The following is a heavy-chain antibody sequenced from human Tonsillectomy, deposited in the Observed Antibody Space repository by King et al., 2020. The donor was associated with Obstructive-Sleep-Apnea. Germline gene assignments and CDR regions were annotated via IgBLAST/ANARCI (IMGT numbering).Heavy chain of an antibody. CDR2: ISSSSSTI. CDR1: GFTFSSYS. J-gene: IGHJ5*02. D-gene: IGHD3-22*01. Sequence: VQLVESGGGLVQPGGSLRLSCAASGFTFSSYSMNWVRQAPGKGLEGVSYISSSSSTIYYADSVKGRFTISRDNAKNSLYLQMNSLRAEDTAVYHCAREGYDSSGSGWFDPWGQGTLVTVSS. CDR3: AREGYDSSGSGWFDP. V-gene: IGHV3-48*04.